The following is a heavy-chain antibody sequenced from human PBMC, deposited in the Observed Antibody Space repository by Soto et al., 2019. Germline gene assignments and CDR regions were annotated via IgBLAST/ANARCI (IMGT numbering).Heavy chain of an antibody. D-gene: IGHD6-13*01. CDR3: ARHLVCSSSWDDYCYGMDV. J-gene: IGHJ6*02. CDR1: GGSISSSSYY. Sequence: SETLSLTCTVSGGSISSSSYYCGWIRQPPGKGLEWIGSIYYSGSTYYNPSLKSRVTISVDTSKNQFSLKLSSVTAADTAVYYCARHLVCSSSWDDYCYGMDVSGQGSTVTVSS. CDR2: IYYSGST. V-gene: IGHV4-39*01.